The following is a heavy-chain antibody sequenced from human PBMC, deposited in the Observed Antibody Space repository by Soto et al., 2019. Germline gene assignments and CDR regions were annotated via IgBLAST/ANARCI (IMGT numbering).Heavy chain of an antibody. Sequence: QVQLQESGPGLVKPSGTLSLTCAVSGGSISSSNWWSWVRQPPGKGLEWIGEIYHSGSTNYNPSLKSRXIIIVXXSKNQFSLKLSSVTAADTAVYYCARDHQDGSGFDYWGQGTLVTVSS. CDR3: ARDHQDGSGFDY. V-gene: IGHV4-4*02. J-gene: IGHJ4*02. D-gene: IGHD6-19*01. CDR1: GGSISSSNW. CDR2: IYHSGST.